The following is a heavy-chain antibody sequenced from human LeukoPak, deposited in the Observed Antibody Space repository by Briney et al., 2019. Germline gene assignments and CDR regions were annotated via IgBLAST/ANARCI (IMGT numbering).Heavy chain of an antibody. J-gene: IGHJ4*02. V-gene: IGHV4-61*02. Sequence: SETLSLTCTVSGGSISSGSYYWSWIRQPAGKGLEWIGRIYTSGSTNYNPSLKSRVTISVDTSKNQSSLKLSSVTAADTAVYYCARGSYSIEYWGQGTLVTVSS. D-gene: IGHD1-26*01. CDR2: IYTSGST. CDR3: ARGSYSIEY. CDR1: GGSISSGSYY.